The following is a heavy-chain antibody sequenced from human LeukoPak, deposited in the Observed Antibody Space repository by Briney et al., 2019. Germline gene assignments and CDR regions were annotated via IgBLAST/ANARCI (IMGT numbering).Heavy chain of an antibody. Sequence: PGRSLRLSCVASGFTFRSYGMHWVRQAPGKGLEWVAKINQDGSDKYYVDSVKGRFTISRDNAKNSLYLQMNSLRAEDTAVYYCARGGSSRFDCWGQGTLVTVSS. CDR3: ARGGSSRFDC. CDR1: GFTFRSYG. D-gene: IGHD6-13*01. J-gene: IGHJ4*02. CDR2: INQDGSDK. V-gene: IGHV3-7*03.